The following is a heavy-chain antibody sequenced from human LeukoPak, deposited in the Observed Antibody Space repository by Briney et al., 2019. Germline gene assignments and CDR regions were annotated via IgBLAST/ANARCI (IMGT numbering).Heavy chain of an antibody. CDR1: GGSISSSSYY. V-gene: IGHV4-61*05. CDR2: IYYSGST. Sequence: SETPSLTCTVSGGSISSSSYYWSWIRQPPGKGLEWIGYIYYSGSTNYNPSLKSRVTISVDTSKNQFSLKLSSVTAADTAVYYCARLLRYSSSWYYFDYWGQGTLVTVSS. D-gene: IGHD6-13*01. CDR3: ARLLRYSSSWYYFDY. J-gene: IGHJ4*02.